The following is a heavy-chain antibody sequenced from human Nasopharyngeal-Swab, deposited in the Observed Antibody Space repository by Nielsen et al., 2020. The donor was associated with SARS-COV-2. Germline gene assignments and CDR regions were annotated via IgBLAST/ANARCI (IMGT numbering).Heavy chain of an antibody. Sequence: WIRQPPGKGLEWIGEINHSGSTNYNPSLKSRVTISVDTSKNQFSLKLTSVTAADTAVYYCVRCFCPWKAAARWYYMDVWGKGTTVTVSS. J-gene: IGHJ6*03. CDR3: VRCFCPWKAAARWYYMDV. V-gene: IGHV4-34*01. D-gene: IGHD6-13*01. CDR2: INHSGST.